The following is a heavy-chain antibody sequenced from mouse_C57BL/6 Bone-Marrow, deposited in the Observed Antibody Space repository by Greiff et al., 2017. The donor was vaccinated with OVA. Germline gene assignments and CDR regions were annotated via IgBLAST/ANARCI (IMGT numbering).Heavy chain of an antibody. CDR1: GYSFTDYN. CDR2: INPNYGTT. Sequence: VQLKQSGPELVKPGASVKISCKASGYSFTDYNMNWVKQSNGKSLEWIGVINPNYGTTSYNQKFKGKATLTVDQSSSTAYMQLNSLTSEDSAVYYCAFYYGSSYMYFDVWGTGTTVTVSS. CDR3: AFYYGSSYMYFDV. D-gene: IGHD1-1*01. J-gene: IGHJ1*03. V-gene: IGHV1-39*01.